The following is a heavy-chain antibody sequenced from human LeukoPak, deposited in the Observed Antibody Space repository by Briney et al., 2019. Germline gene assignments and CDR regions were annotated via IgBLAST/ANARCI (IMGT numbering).Heavy chain of an antibody. CDR1: GYTFTSYG. V-gene: IGHV1-18*04. Sequence: ASVKVSCKASGYTFTSYGISWVRQAPGQGLEWMGWISAYNGNTNYAQKLQGRVTMTTDTSTSTAYMELRSLRSDDTAVYYCARTQDYCSGGSCYLPWFDPWGREPWSPSPQ. D-gene: IGHD2-15*01. CDR3: ARTQDYCSGGSCYLPWFDP. J-gene: IGHJ5*02. CDR2: ISAYNGNT.